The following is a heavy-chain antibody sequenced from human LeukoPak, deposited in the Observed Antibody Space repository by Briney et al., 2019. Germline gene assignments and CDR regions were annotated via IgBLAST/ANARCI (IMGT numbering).Heavy chain of an antibody. V-gene: IGHV3-48*04. CDR3: ARDRSPGKTFDI. D-gene: IGHD3-10*01. Sequence: GGSLRLSCAVSGFTFSSNWMHWVRQAPGKGLEWVSYISSSSSTIYYADSVKGRFTISRDNAKNSLYLQMNSLRAEDTAVYYCARDRSPGKTFDIWGQGTTVTVSS. CDR2: ISSSSSTI. CDR1: GFTFSSNW. J-gene: IGHJ3*02.